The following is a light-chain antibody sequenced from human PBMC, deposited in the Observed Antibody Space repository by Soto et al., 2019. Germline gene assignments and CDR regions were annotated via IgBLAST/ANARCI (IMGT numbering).Light chain of an antibody. J-gene: IGKJ1*01. Sequence: EIVMTQSPATLSVSPGERATLSCRASQSVRSNLAWYQQKPGQSPRLLIYGASTRATGIPARFSGSGSGTQFTLTISSLQSEDFAVYYGQQYNNWPPAWTFGQGTKVDI. V-gene: IGKV3-15*01. CDR2: GAS. CDR3: QQYNNWPPAWT. CDR1: QSVRSN.